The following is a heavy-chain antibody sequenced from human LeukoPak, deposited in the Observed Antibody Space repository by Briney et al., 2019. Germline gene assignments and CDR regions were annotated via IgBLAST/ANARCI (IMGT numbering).Heavy chain of an antibody. CDR1: GLTFSSYW. Sequence: GGSLRLSCAASGLTFSSYWMTWVRQAPGKGLEWVANINQDESEKYYVDSVKGRFTISRDNAENSLYLQMNSLRAADTAVYYCTILTRVYSYGFDSWGQGTLVTVSS. CDR2: INQDESEK. V-gene: IGHV3-7*01. D-gene: IGHD5-18*01. CDR3: TILTRVYSYGFDS. J-gene: IGHJ4*02.